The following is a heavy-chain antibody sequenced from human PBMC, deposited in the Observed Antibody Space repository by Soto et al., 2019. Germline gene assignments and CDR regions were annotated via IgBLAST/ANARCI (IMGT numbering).Heavy chain of an antibody. Sequence: GSLRLSCAASGFTFSSYGMHWVRQAPGKGLEWVAVISYDGSNKYYADSVKGRFTISRDNSKNTLYLQMNSLRAEDTAVYYCAKDLIMVRGVAYYYYYGIDVWGQGTTVTVSS. CDR3: AKDLIMVRGVAYYYYYGIDV. V-gene: IGHV3-30*18. J-gene: IGHJ6*02. D-gene: IGHD3-10*01. CDR1: GFTFSSYG. CDR2: ISYDGSNK.